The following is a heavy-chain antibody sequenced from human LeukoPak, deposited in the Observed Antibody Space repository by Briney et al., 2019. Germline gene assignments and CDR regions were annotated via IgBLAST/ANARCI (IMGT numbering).Heavy chain of an antibody. Sequence: GGSLRLSCAASGFTFSSYGTSWVRQAPGKGLEWVSAITISGDNTWHADSVKGRFTISRDNSKNTLYLQMNSLRVEDTAIYYCAKDKTNWYFDLWGRGTLVTVSS. J-gene: IGHJ2*01. CDR2: ITISGDNT. CDR3: AKDKTNWYFDL. V-gene: IGHV3-23*01. CDR1: GFTFSSYG.